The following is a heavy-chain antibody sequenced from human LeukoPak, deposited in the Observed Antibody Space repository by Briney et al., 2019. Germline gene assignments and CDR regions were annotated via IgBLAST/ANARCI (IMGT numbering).Heavy chain of an antibody. CDR1: GGSISSYY. CDR2: IFYSGST. J-gene: IGHJ3*02. V-gene: IGHV4-59*12. CDR3: AKSNGYGLVDI. D-gene: IGHD3-10*01. Sequence: SETLSLTCTVSGGSISSYYWGWVRQPPGRGLEWIGNIFYSGSTYYSPSLKSRVTISLDTSRNQFSLKLNSVTAADTAVYYCAKSNGYGLVDIWGQGTMVTVSS.